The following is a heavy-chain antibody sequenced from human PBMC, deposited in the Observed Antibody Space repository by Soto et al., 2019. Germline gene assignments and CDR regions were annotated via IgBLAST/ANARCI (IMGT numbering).Heavy chain of an antibody. CDR1: GGSVSSANYY. D-gene: IGHD1-26*01. Sequence: QVQLQESGPGLVKPSETLSLTCTVSGGSVSSANYYWGWIRQPPGKGLEWIGSIYYSGNTNYNPSLNNRVTISVDTSKNHFSLRLSSLTAADTAVYYCARVSGSYYHVYYFDYWGQGTLVTVSS. CDR3: ARVSGSYYHVYYFDY. V-gene: IGHV4-61*01. CDR2: IYYSGNT. J-gene: IGHJ4*02.